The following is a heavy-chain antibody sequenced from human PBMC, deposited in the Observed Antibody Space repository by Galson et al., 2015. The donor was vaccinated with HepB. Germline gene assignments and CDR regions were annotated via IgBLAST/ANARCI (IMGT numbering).Heavy chain of an antibody. CDR2: ISWNSGSI. CDR1: GFTFDDYG. CDR3: AKDRTDYYYGMDV. J-gene: IGHJ6*02. Sequence: SLRLSCAASGFTFDDYGMHWVRRVPGKGLEWVSGISWNSGSIKYADSVKGRFTISRDNAKNSLYLQMNSLRAEDTALYYCAKDRTDYYYGMDVWGQGTTVTVSS. V-gene: IGHV3-9*01.